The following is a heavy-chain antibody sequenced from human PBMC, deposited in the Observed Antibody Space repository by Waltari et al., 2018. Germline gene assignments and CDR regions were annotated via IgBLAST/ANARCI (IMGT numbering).Heavy chain of an antibody. CDR1: GFTFSSYA. D-gene: IGHD2-21*02. CDR2: IRYDGSNK. Sequence: QVQLVESGGGVVQPGGSLRLSCAASGFTFSSYAMHWVRQAPGKGLEWVAFIRYDGSNKYYADSVKGRFTISRDNSKNTLYLQMNSLRAEDTAVYYCAKDRCGGDCYYFDYWGQGTLVTVSS. J-gene: IGHJ4*02. CDR3: AKDRCGGDCYYFDY. V-gene: IGHV3-30*02.